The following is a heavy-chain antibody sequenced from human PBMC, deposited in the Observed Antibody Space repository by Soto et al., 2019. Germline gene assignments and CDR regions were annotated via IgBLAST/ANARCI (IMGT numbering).Heavy chain of an antibody. CDR3: ARVDSSGWMYYYYYGMDV. CDR1: GYTFTSYD. D-gene: IGHD6-19*01. Sequence: ASVKVSCKASGYTFTSYDINWVRQATGQGLEWMGWMNPSSGNTGYAQKFQGRVTMTRNTSISTAYMELSSLRSEDTAVYYCARVDSSGWMYYYYYGMDVWGQGTTVTVSS. CDR2: MNPSSGNT. V-gene: IGHV1-8*01. J-gene: IGHJ6*02.